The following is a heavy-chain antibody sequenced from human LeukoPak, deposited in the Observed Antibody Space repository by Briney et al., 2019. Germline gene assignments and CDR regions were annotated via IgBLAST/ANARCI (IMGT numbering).Heavy chain of an antibody. D-gene: IGHD4-17*01. J-gene: IGHJ4*02. CDR2: ISYDGTNK. V-gene: IGHV3-30*18. Sequence: GGSLRLSCAASGFTFNKYAMYWVRQAPGKGLEWVAIISYDGTNKNYADSVKGRFTISRDSSKNTLYLHMNSLRPEDTAVYFCAKDPLPQLYVSDGDYGGGGDFWGQGTLVTVSS. CDR1: GFTFNKYA. CDR3: AKDPLPQLYVSDGDYGGGGDF.